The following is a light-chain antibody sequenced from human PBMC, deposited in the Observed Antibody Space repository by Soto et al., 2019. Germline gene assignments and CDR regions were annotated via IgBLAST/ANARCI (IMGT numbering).Light chain of an antibody. CDR3: QQYDTSPRT. CDR1: QSFRGL. Sequence: EIVLTQSPSTLSLSPGERATLSCRASQSFRGLLAWYQQKPGQAPRLLIYDAYNRATGIPDRFSGSGSGTDFTLTISRLEPEDFAVYYCQQYDTSPRTFGQGTKVDIK. CDR2: DAY. V-gene: IGKV3-20*01. J-gene: IGKJ1*01.